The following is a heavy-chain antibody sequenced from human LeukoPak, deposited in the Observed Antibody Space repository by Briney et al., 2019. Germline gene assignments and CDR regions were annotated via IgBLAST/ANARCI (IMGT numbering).Heavy chain of an antibody. D-gene: IGHD4-17*01. V-gene: IGHV1-2*02. CDR1: GYSFTGYY. CDR3: ARGWDDYGP. CDR2: IYPNSGGT. J-gene: IGHJ4*02. Sequence: GASVKVSCQASGYSFTGYYMHWVRQAPGQGLEWMGWIYPNSGGTNYAQKFQGRVTMTRDTSISTAYMKLSRLRSDDTAVYYCARGWDDYGPWGQGTLVTVSS.